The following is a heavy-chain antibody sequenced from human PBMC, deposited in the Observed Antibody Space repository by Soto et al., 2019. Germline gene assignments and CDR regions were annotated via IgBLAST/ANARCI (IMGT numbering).Heavy chain of an antibody. V-gene: IGHV4-61*01. J-gene: IGHJ5*02. CDR3: ARDLLSQPPPGRGYIYVGHESFDH. CDR2: IYNSAST. Sequence: SLTCTVSGGSFSSGSYYWSWIRQPPGKGLEWIGCIYNSASTNYNPSLKTQATISVDTSKNQFSLKLSSVTAADTAVYYCARDLLSQPPPGRGYIYVGHESFDHWCPVTMFTVSS. D-gene: IGHD5-18*01. CDR1: GGSFSSGSYY.